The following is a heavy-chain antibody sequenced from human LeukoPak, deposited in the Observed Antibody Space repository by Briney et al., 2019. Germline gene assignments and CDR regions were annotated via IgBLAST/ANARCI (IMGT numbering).Heavy chain of an antibody. D-gene: IGHD2-2*03. CDR1: GFTFSSYS. CDR3: ARDGYCSSTSCWAMYYYYGMDV. V-gene: IGHV3-21*01. CDR2: ISSSSSYI. Sequence: GGSLRLSRAASGFTFSSYSMNWVRQAPGKGLEWVSSISSSSSYIYYADSVKGRFTISRDNAKNSLYPQMNSLRAEDTAVYYCARDGYCSSTSCWAMYYYYGMDVWGKGTTVTVSS. J-gene: IGHJ6*04.